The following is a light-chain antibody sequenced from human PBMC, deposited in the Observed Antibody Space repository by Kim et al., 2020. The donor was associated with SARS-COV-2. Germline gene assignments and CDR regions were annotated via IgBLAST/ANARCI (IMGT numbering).Light chain of an antibody. V-gene: IGLV2-8*01. J-gene: IGLJ3*02. CDR1: SSDVGGYNY. CDR3: SSYAGSFWV. Sequence: PGQAVTIPCTGTSSDVGGYNYVSWYQQHPGKAPKLMIYEVSKRPSGVPDRFSGSKSGNTASLTVSGLQAEDEADYYCSSYAGSFWVFGGGTQLTVL. CDR2: EVS.